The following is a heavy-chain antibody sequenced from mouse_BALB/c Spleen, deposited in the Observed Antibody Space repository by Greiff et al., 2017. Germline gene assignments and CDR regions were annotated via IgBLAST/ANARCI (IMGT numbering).Heavy chain of an antibody. V-gene: IGHV1-9*01. Sequence: QVQLQQSGAELMKPGASVKISCKATGYTLSSYWIEWVKQRPGHGLEWIGEILPGSGSTNYNEKFKGKATFTADTSSNTAYMQLSSLTSEDSAVYYCARDGNYGFAYWGQGTLVTVSA. J-gene: IGHJ3*01. CDR3: ARDGNYGFAY. CDR2: ILPGSGST. CDR1: GYTLSSYW. D-gene: IGHD2-1*01.